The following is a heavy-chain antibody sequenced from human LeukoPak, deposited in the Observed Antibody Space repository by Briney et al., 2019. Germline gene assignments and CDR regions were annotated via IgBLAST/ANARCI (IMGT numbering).Heavy chain of an antibody. CDR2: ISYDGSYK. CDR1: GFTFSSYG. D-gene: IGHD4-11*01. J-gene: IGHJ6*02. V-gene: IGHV3-30*03. CDR3: ARSNTMTSNYYYGMDV. Sequence: PGRSLRLSCAASGFTFSSYGMHWVRQAPGKGLEWVAVISYDGSYKYYADSVKGRFTISRDNSKNTLYLQMNSLRAEDTAVYYCARSNTMTSNYYYGMDVWGQGTTVTVSS.